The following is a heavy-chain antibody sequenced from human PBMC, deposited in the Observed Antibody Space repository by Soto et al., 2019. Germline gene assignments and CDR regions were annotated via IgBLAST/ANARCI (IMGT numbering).Heavy chain of an antibody. CDR2: IWYDGSNK. CDR3: ARDKGELPHDAFDI. CDR1: GFTFSSYG. J-gene: IGHJ3*02. D-gene: IGHD1-26*01. Sequence: GGSLRLSCAASGFTFSSYGMHWVRQAPGKGLEWVAVIWYDGSNKYYADSVKGRFTISRDNSKNTLYLQMNSLRAEDTAVYYCARDKGELPHDAFDIWGQGTMVTVSS. V-gene: IGHV3-33*01.